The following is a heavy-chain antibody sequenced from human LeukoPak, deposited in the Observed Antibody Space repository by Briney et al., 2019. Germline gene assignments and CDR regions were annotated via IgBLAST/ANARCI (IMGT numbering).Heavy chain of an antibody. D-gene: IGHD3-3*01. CDR2: INHSGGT. CDR3: TRGGQYDFWSGSSPRYFDY. V-gene: IGHV4-34*01. J-gene: IGHJ4*02. CDR1: GGSFSGYY. Sequence: SETLSLTCAVYGGSFSGYYWSWIRQPPGKGLEWIGEINHSGGTNYTPSLKSRVTISLDTSKNQFSLQLSSVTAADTAVYYCTRGGQYDFWSGSSPRYFDYWGQGTLVTVSS.